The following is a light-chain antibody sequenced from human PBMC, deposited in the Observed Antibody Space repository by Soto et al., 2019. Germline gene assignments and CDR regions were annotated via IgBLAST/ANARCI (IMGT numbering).Light chain of an antibody. CDR1: QSISNY. CDR2: AAS. J-gene: IGKJ5*01. CDR3: QQSYSTPPIP. Sequence: QVTQSPSSLSASVGDRVTITCRASQSISNYLNWYQQKPGKAPKLLIYAASSLQSGVPSRFSGSGSGTDFTLTISSLQPEDFATYYCQQSYSTPPIPFGQGTRLAIK. V-gene: IGKV1-39*01.